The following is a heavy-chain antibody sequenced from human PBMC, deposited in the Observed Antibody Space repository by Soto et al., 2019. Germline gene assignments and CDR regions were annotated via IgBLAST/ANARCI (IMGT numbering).Heavy chain of an antibody. D-gene: IGHD2-2*01. V-gene: IGHV4-59*08. CDR3: ARHVPYCSDTSHCAYGMDV. CDR1: GGSISSYY. CDR2: IYYSGST. J-gene: IGHJ6*02. Sequence: SQTLSLTCTVSGGSISSYYWSWIRQPPGKGLEWIGYIYYSGSTNYNPSLKSRVTISVDTSKNQFSLKLSSVTAADTAVYYCARHVPYCSDTSHCAYGMDVWGQGTTVTVS.